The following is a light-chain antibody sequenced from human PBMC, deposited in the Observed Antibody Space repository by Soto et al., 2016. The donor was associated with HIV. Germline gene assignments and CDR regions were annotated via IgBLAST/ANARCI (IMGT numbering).Light chain of an antibody. CDR2: EVS. Sequence: DVIMTQTPVSLSVTPGQPASISCKSSQSLLHSDGKTYLSWYLQKPGQSPQLLIFEVSRRFSGVPDRFTGSESGTDFTLKISRVEAEDVGIYYCMQSVQTPHTFGGGTKVDIK. J-gene: IGKJ4*01. V-gene: IGKV2D-29*02. CDR1: QSLLHSDGKTY. CDR3: MQSVQTPHT.